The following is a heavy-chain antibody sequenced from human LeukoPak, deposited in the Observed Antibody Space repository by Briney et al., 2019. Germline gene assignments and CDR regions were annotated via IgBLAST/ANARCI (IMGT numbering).Heavy chain of an antibody. J-gene: IGHJ4*02. Sequence: GGSLRLSCTASGFAFSNFWMHWVRQAPGKGLVWVSRIKTDGSATNYADSVKGQFTTSRDNAKNTLYLQMNSLRAEDTAVYYCLRDRDYWGQGTLVTVSS. CDR2: IKTDGSAT. CDR1: GFAFSNFW. CDR3: LRDRDY. V-gene: IGHV3-74*01.